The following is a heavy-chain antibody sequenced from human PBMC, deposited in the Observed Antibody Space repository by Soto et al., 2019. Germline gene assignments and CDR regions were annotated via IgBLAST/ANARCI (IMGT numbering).Heavy chain of an antibody. CDR1: DFTFAGHG. J-gene: IGHJ4*02. D-gene: IGHD2-8*01. Sequence: VGSMRLSCAASDFTFAGHGMSWVRQAPGKGPEWVSTISPEGFNTHDADSVRGRFTISRDNSRNTVDLHMSSLRAEDTAIYYCVSGVSAHFDYWGQGTPVTVSS. V-gene: IGHV3-23*01. CDR3: VSGVSAHFDY. CDR2: ISPEGFNT.